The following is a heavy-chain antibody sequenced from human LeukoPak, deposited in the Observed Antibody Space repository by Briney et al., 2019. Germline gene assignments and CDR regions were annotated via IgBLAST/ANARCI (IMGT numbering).Heavy chain of an antibody. CDR2: ISGDGGST. CDR1: GFTFDDYA. J-gene: IGHJ4*02. Sequence: GGSLRLSCAASGFTFDDYAMHWVRQAPGKGLEWVSLISGDGGSTYYADSVKGRFTISRDSSKNSLYLQMNSLRTEDTALYYCAKDPRIAVAGSLYYFDYWGQGTLVTVSS. CDR3: AKDPRIAVAGSLYYFDY. V-gene: IGHV3-43*02. D-gene: IGHD6-19*01.